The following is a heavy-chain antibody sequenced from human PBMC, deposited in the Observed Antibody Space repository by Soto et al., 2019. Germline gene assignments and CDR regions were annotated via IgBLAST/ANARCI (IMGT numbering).Heavy chain of an antibody. CDR3: ARDGGFSRGCDF. V-gene: IGHV1-18*04. Sequence: QVQLVQSGGEVKKPGASVNVSCKASGYTFTSYGICWVRQAPGQGLEWMGWASSNNGNTEYAQKIQDRVTMTTDTSTKTAYMELRNLRSDDTAIYYCARDGGFSRGCDFWGQGTLLTVSS. CDR1: GYTFTSYG. CDR2: ASSNNGNT. J-gene: IGHJ4*02. D-gene: IGHD5-18*01.